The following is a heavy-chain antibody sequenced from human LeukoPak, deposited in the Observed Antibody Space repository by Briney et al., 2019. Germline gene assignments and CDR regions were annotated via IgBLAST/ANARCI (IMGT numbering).Heavy chain of an antibody. V-gene: IGHV1-69*13. CDR2: IIPIFGTA. Sequence: GASVKVSCKASRGTFSSYAISWVRQAPGQGLEWMGGIIPIFGTANYAQKFQGRVTITADESTSTAYMELSSLRSEDTAVYYCARDRAAAHYFYYYYYGMDVWGQGTTVTVSS. J-gene: IGHJ6*02. CDR1: RGTFSSYA. D-gene: IGHD6-13*01. CDR3: ARDRAAAHYFYYYYYGMDV.